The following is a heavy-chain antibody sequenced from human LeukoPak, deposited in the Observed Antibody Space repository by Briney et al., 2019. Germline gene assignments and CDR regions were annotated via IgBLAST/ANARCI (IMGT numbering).Heavy chain of an antibody. CDR2: ISYDGSNK. Sequence: GRSLRLSCAASVITLSSYDMHCVRQAPGNALEGVAVISYDGSNKDYADSVKGRFTISRDNSKNTLDLQMNSLRAEDTAVYYCAKDRGVWAFDIWGQGTMVTVSS. V-gene: IGHV3-30-3*01. J-gene: IGHJ3*02. D-gene: IGHD3-10*01. CDR3: AKDRGVWAFDI. CDR1: VITLSSYD.